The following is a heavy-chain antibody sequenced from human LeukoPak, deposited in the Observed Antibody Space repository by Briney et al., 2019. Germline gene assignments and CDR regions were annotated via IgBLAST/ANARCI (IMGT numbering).Heavy chain of an antibody. CDR3: ARAYCSGGSCYSFSAFDI. Sequence: ASVKVSCKASGYTLTGYYIHWVRQAPGQRLEWMGWINPNSGGTNYAQKFQGWVTMTRDTSISTAYMELSRLRSDDTAVYYCARAYCSGGSCYSFSAFDIWGQGTMVTVSS. CDR2: INPNSGGT. CDR1: GYTLTGYY. J-gene: IGHJ3*02. V-gene: IGHV1-2*04. D-gene: IGHD2-15*01.